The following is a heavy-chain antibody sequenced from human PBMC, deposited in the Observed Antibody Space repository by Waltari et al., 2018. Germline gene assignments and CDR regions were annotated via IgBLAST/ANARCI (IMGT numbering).Heavy chain of an antibody. V-gene: IGHV4-38-2*01. CDR1: GYSISSGYY. J-gene: IGHJ4*02. D-gene: IGHD1-26*01. CDR3: ARHQVGGRDFEY. Sequence: QVQLHESGPGLVKSSGNLSLPCAVSGYSISSGYYWGWIRQPPGKGLEWIGTVYQSGSTYYNPSLKSRITISLDTSKNQFSLKLNSVTAADTAVYYCARHQVGGRDFEYWGQGTLVTVSS. CDR2: VYQSGST.